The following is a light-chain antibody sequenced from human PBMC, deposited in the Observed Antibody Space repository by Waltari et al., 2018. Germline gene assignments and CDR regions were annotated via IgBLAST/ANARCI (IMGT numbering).Light chain of an antibody. CDR1: QSLLHSNGYNY. Sequence: DIVMTQSPLSLPVPPGAPASISCRSSQSLLHSNGYNYLDWYLQTPGQSPQLLIYLGSNRASGVPDRFSGSGSGTDFTLKINRVEAEDVGVYYCMQALQTPWTFGQGTKVEIK. J-gene: IGKJ1*01. CDR3: MQALQTPWT. CDR2: LGS. V-gene: IGKV2-28*01.